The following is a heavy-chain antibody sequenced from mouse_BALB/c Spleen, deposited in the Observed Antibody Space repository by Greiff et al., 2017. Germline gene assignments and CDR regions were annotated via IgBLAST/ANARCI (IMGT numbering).Heavy chain of an antibody. CDR2: INPSTGGT. CDR3: TRTGTYYRYDVYYAMDY. CDR1: GYTFTSYW. J-gene: IGHJ4*01. V-gene: IGHV1-53*01. D-gene: IGHD2-14*01. Sequence: QVQLQQSGPELVKPGASVKLSCKASGYTFTSYWMHWVKLRPGQGFEWIGEINPSTGGTSYNQKFKGKATLTVDKSSSTAYMQLKSLTSEESAVSYFTRTGTYYRYDVYYAMDYWGQGTSVTVSS.